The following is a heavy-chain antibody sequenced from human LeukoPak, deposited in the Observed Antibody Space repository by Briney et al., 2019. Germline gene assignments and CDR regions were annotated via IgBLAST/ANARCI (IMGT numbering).Heavy chain of an antibody. J-gene: IGHJ4*02. CDR3: ARGQLYSSSWYTDY. Sequence: PSETLSLTCAVYGGSFSGYYWSWIRQPPGEGLEWIGEINHSGSTNYNPSLKSRVTISVDTSKNQFSLKLSSVTAADTAVYYCARGQLYSSSWYTDYWGQGTLVTVSS. D-gene: IGHD6-13*01. V-gene: IGHV4-34*01. CDR2: INHSGST. CDR1: GGSFSGYY.